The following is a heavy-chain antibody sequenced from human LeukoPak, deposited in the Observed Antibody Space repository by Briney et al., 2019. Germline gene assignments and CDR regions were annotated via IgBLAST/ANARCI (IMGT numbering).Heavy chain of an antibody. CDR2: INSDGSST. CDR1: GFTFSSYW. V-gene: IGHV3-74*01. Sequence: GWPLRLSCAVSGFTFSSYWMHLVRQAPGKGLVWVSRINSDGSSTIYADSVKGRFTISRDNAKKTLYLQMKSLRAEDTAVYYCAREASAAMVPWGQGTLVTVSS. CDR3: AREASAAMVP. J-gene: IGHJ5*02. D-gene: IGHD5-18*01.